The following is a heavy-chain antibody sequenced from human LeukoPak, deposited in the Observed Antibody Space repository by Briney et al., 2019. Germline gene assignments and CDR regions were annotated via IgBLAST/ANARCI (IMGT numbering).Heavy chain of an antibody. Sequence: ASVKVSCKASGYIFTDYYMHWVRQAPGQELGWMGRINPNSGGTNYAQKFQGRVTMTRDTSISTAYTELSSLRSEDTATYYCASYDSSAYYASWGQGTLVTVSS. J-gene: IGHJ5*02. CDR1: GYIFTDYY. D-gene: IGHD3-22*01. CDR2: INPNSGGT. CDR3: ASYDSSAYYAS. V-gene: IGHV1/OR15-1*01.